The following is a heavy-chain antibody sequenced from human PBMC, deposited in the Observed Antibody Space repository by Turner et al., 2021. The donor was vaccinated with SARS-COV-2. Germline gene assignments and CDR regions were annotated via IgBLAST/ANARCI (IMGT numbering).Heavy chain of an antibody. J-gene: IGHJ6*02. V-gene: IGHV3-9*01. Sequence: EVQLVESGGGLVQPGRSLRLSCAASGFIFDDYDMHWVRQAPGKGLEWVSGISWNSGSIGYADSVKGRFTISRDNAKNSLYLQMNSLRAEDTALYYCARYRGDYDFWCGAYGMGGMDVWGQGTTVTVSS. CDR3: ARYRGDYDFWCGAYGMGGMDV. CDR2: ISWNSGSI. D-gene: IGHD3-3*01. CDR1: GFIFDDYD.